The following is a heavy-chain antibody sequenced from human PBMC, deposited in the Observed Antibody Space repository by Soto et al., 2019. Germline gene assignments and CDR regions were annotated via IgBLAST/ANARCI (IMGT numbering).Heavy chain of an antibody. CDR1: GCALSNSGVG. CDR3: ADLRANRLGVVMFDY. V-gene: IGHV2-5*02. J-gene: IGHJ4*01. D-gene: IGHD3-16*01. Sequence: SPAKLVTPEKALTLTCTCPGCALSNSGVGVACIRRPPGKALQCVSLIYWDDNKRYSPSLKSRLTITKDTSKNQVVLTMTNVDLVDTATYYCADLRANRLGVVMFDYWGHGTLVTVSS. CDR2: IYWDDNK.